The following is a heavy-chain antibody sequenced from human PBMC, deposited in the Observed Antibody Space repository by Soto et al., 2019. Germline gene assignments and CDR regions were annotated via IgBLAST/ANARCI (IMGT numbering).Heavy chain of an antibody. CDR2: ISGSGGST. D-gene: IGHD3-10*01. J-gene: IGHJ4*02. CDR3: AGIRGVIRGN. Sequence: EVQPLESGGGLAQPGGSLRLSCAASGFTFSSYDMNWVRQAPGKGLEWVSDISGSGGSTYYADSVKGRFTISRDNSKNTLYLQMNSLRPEDTAVYYCAGIRGVIRGNWGQGTLVTVSS. CDR1: GFTFSSYD. V-gene: IGHV3-23*01.